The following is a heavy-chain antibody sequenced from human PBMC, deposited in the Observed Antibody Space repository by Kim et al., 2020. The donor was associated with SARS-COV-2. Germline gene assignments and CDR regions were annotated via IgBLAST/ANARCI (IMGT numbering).Heavy chain of an antibody. CDR1: GFTFSSYG. CDR2: ISYDGSNK. Sequence: GGSLRLSCAASGFTFSSYGMHWVRQAPGKGLEWVAVISYDGSNKYYADSVKGRFTISRDNSKNTLYLQMNSLRAEDTAVYYCAKTPSSRYCSGGSCRTYYYYGMDVWGQGTTVTVSS. D-gene: IGHD2-15*01. V-gene: IGHV3-30*18. J-gene: IGHJ6*02. CDR3: AKTPSSRYCSGGSCRTYYYYGMDV.